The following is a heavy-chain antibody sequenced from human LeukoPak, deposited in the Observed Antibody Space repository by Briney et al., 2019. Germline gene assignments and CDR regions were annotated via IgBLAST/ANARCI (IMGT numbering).Heavy chain of an antibody. V-gene: IGHV5-51*01. D-gene: IGHD6-19*01. CDR1: GYTFTNYW. CDR2: IYPRDSFT. CDR3: ARRDSSGWEIDY. Sequence: GESLKIPCKGSGYTFTNYWIGWVRQMPGKGLEWMGIIYPRDSFTRYSPSFEGQVTISADKSISTAYLQWSSLKASDTAMYYCARRDSSGWEIDYWGQGTLVTVSS. J-gene: IGHJ4*02.